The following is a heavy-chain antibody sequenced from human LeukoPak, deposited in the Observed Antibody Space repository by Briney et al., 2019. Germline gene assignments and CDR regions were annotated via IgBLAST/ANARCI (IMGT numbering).Heavy chain of an antibody. CDR1: GGSISSSNW. J-gene: IGHJ4*02. CDR3: AKGGSGSYEARYYFDY. Sequence: PSETLSLTCAVSGGSISSSNWWSWVRQPPGKGLEWIGEIYHSGSTNYNPSLKSRVTISVDKSKNQFSLKLSSVTAADTAVYYCAKGGSGSYEARYYFDYWGQGTLVTVSS. CDR2: IYHSGST. V-gene: IGHV4-4*02. D-gene: IGHD3-10*01.